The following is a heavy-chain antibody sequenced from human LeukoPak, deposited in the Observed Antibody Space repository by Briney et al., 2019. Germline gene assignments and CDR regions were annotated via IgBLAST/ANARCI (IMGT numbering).Heavy chain of an antibody. D-gene: IGHD3-10*01. V-gene: IGHV3-21*01. CDR1: GFTFSSYS. CDR3: ARDLRFGESFNYYYYMDV. Sequence: GGSLRLSCAASGFTFSSYSMNWVRQAPGKGLEWVSSISSSSSYIYYADSVKGRFTISRDKAKNSLYLQMNRQRAEDTAVYYCARDLRFGESFNYYYYMDVWGKGTTVTVSS. J-gene: IGHJ6*03. CDR2: ISSSSSYI.